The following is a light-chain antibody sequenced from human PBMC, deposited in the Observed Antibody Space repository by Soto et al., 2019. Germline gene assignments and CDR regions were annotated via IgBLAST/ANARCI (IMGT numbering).Light chain of an antibody. V-gene: IGKV4-1*01. CDR3: QQYYNTPRA. CDR1: QSVLYSSNNKNY. Sequence: DIVMTQSPDSLAVSLGERATINCKSSQSVLYSSNNKNYLAWYQQKPGQPPKLLIYWASTRESGVPDRFSGSESGTDFTLTISRLQAEDVAVYYCQQYYNTPRAFGPGTKVGIK. J-gene: IGKJ3*01. CDR2: WAS.